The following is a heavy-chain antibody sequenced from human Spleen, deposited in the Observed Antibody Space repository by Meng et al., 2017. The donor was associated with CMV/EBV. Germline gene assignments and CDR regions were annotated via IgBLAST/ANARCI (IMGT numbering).Heavy chain of an antibody. CDR2: VSWSGTKT. D-gene: IGHD2-2*01. J-gene: IGHJ4*02. V-gene: IGHV3-20*03. CDR1: FDDYD. Sequence: FDDYDMTRARQGPGKGLEWVSGVSWSGTKTGHADSMKGRFSISRDSAKISLYLQLNSLRAEDTAVYYCAKDKLPNRYCSRTSCYPFDYWGQGTLVTVSS. CDR3: AKDKLPNRYCSRTSCYPFDY.